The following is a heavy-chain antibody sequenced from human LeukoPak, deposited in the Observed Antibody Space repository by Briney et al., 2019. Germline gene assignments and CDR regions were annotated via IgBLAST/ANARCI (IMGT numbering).Heavy chain of an antibody. CDR1: RFTFSNSI. CDR3: AREGHTSGYCGRFDN. V-gene: IGHV3-30*03. Sequence: PGGSLRPSCASSRFTFSNSIFHWVRQAPGKGLEWVAAMSFDGFSKYYADSVKGRFTISRGDSRSTVDLQLSSLGPDDTAVYYCAREGHTSGYCGRFDNWGQGTAVAVSS. J-gene: IGHJ3*02. CDR2: MSFDGFSK. D-gene: IGHD3-22*01.